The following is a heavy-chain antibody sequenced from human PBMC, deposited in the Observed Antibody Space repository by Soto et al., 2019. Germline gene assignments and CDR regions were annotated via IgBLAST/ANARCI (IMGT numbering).Heavy chain of an antibody. D-gene: IGHD3-16*01. J-gene: IGHJ6*02. CDR2: IYYSGNT. CDR1: GGSISSGDYY. Sequence: PSETLCLTCTVSGGSISSGDYYWNWIRQPPGKGLEWIGNIYYSGNTDCNPSLKSRVTISVDTSKNQFSLNLSSVTAADSAVYYCAGQPTAGSFYDLGSYYYYYGMDVWGQGTTVTVS. V-gene: IGHV4-30-4*01. CDR3: AGQPTAGSFYDLGSYYYYYGMDV.